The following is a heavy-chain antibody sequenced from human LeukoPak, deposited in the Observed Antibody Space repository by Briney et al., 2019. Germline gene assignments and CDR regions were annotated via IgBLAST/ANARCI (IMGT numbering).Heavy chain of an antibody. J-gene: IGHJ4*02. CDR3: ARQYYYGSGSPRGAFDY. V-gene: IGHV4-4*02. D-gene: IGHD3-10*01. CDR1: GGSISSSNW. Sequence: SETLSLTCAVSGGSISSSNWWSWVRQPPGKGLEWIGEIYHSGSTNYNPSLKSRVTISVDKSKNQFSLKLSSVTAADTAVYYCARQYYYGSGSPRGAFDYWGQGTLVTVSS. CDR2: IYHSGST.